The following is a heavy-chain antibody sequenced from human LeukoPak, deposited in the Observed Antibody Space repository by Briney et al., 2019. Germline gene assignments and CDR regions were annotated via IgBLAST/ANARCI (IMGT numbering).Heavy chain of an antibody. CDR1: GFTFSSYG. J-gene: IGHJ6*02. V-gene: IGHV3-30*18. CDR3: AKDRLITMVRGVTGMDV. Sequence: GRSLRLSCAASGFTFSSYGMHWVRQAPGKGLEWVAVISYDGSNKYYADSVKGRFTISRDISKNTLYLQMNSLRAEDTAVYYCAKDRLITMVRGVTGMDVWGQGTTVTVSS. D-gene: IGHD3-10*01. CDR2: ISYDGSNK.